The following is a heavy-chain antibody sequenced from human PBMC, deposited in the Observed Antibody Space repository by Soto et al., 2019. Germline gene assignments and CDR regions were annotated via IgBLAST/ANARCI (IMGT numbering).Heavy chain of an antibody. Sequence: GASVKVSCKASRYTFTSYDIYWVRQAPGQGLEWMGWMKTDSGDTDYAQNFQGRVTMTRDTSINTAYMELNNLVSDDTAVYFCARRSSTYLNEIIYDPWGQGTLVTVS. CDR3: ARRSSTYLNEIIYDP. J-gene: IGHJ5*02. D-gene: IGHD2-2*01. V-gene: IGHV1-2*02. CDR1: RYTFTSYD. CDR2: MKTDSGDT.